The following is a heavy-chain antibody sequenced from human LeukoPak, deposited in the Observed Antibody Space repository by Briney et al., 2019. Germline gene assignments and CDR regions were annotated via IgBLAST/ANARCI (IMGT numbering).Heavy chain of an antibody. CDR3: AKIICTSCQVKDDH. CDR2: VSHDGSHK. D-gene: IGHD2-2*01. Sequence: GGSLRLSCTTSGFNFRAYWMGWVRQAPGKGLEWVAVVSHDGSHKFYADSVKGRFIISRDNSKSTLYLQMNSLRVEDTALYYCAKIICTSCQVKDDHWGQGTLVTVSP. J-gene: IGHJ4*02. V-gene: IGHV3-30*18. CDR1: GFNFRAYW.